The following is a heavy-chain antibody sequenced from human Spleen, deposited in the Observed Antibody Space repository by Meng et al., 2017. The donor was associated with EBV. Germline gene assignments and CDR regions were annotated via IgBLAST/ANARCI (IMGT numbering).Heavy chain of an antibody. CDR2: INHSGST. V-gene: IGHV4-34*01. CDR3: ARAYCDSTSCYLLFDP. D-gene: IGHD2-2*01. CDR1: GGSFSGYN. Sequence: WGAGLLKPSAPLSLTCAVYGGSFSGYNWSWLRQPPGKGLEWIGEINHSGSTNYNPSLKSRVTISVDTSKNQFSLKVSSVTAADTAVYYCARAYCDSTSCYLLFDPWGQGTLVTVSS. J-gene: IGHJ5*02.